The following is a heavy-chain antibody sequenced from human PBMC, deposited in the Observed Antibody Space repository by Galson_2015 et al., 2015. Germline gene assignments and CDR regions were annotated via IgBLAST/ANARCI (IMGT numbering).Heavy chain of an antibody. CDR1: GDSVSSHSAA. D-gene: IGHD7-27*01. J-gene: IGHJ4*02. V-gene: IGHV6-1*01. CDR3: ARDAGPNWDDFDY. CDR2: TCYRSKWYN. Sequence: CAISGDSVSSHSAAWNWIRQSPSRGREWLGRTCYRSKWYNNYALFVKSRITNNPDTSKNQFSLQLNSVIPEDTAVYYCARDAGPNWDDFDYWGQGTQVTVSS.